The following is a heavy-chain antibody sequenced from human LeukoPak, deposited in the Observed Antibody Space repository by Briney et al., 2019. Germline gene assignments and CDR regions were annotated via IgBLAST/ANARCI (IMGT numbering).Heavy chain of an antibody. V-gene: IGHV3-23*01. Sequence: GGSLRLSCAASGLTFSSFAMSWVRQAPGKGLEWVSGISGSGDTTYYADSVKGRFTISRDNSKNTLYLQMNSLRAEDTAVYYCAKGVCYSTAGWFDPWGQGTLVTVSS. D-gene: IGHD2-2*02. CDR3: AKGVCYSTAGWFDP. CDR2: ISGSGDTT. J-gene: IGHJ5*02. CDR1: GLTFSSFA.